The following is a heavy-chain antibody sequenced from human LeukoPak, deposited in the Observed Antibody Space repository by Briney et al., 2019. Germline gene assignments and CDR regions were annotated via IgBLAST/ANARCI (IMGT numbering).Heavy chain of an antibody. V-gene: IGHV4-59*01. CDR2: IYYSGST. CDR1: GGSISSYY. Sequence: SETLSLTCTVSGGSISSYYWSWIRQPPGKGLEWIGYIYYSGSTNYNPSLKSRVTISVDTSKNQFSLKLSSVTAADTAVYYCAGGRTYYYDSSGYYPDYWGQGTLVTVSS. CDR3: AGGRTYYYDSSGYYPDY. J-gene: IGHJ4*02. D-gene: IGHD3-22*01.